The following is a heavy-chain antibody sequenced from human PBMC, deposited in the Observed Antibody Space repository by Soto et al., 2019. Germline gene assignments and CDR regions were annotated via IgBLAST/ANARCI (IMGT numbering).Heavy chain of an antibody. J-gene: IGHJ4*02. CDR1: GDSINSDKYY. CDR2: IYYRGNT. V-gene: IGHV4-39*01. D-gene: IGHD3-9*01. CDR3: ARLEGLATISYYFDY. Sequence: SETLSLTCSVSGDSINSDKYYWGWVRQPPGKGLEWIGSIYYRGNTYYNPSLQTRVTISLDKPKSQFSLKLNSVTAADSAVYFCARLEGLATISYYFDYWGQGTLVTVSS.